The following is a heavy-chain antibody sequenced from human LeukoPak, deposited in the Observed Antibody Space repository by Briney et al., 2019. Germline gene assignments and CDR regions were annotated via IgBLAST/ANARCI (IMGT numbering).Heavy chain of an antibody. V-gene: IGHV1-18*01. J-gene: IGHJ4*02. Sequence: ASVKVSCKASGYTFTDYGISWVRQAPGQGLEWMGWISAFNGNTNYAQKLQGRLTMTRDTSTSTAYMELRGLKSDDTAIYYCARELYASGLGDYWGQGTLVTVSS. D-gene: IGHD3-10*01. CDR1: GYTFTDYG. CDR2: ISAFNGNT. CDR3: ARELYASGLGDY.